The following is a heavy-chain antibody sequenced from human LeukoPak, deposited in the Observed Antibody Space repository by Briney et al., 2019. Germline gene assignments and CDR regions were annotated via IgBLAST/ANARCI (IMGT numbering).Heavy chain of an antibody. D-gene: IGHD4-11*01. Sequence: PGGSLRLSCAASGFTFSSYAMHWVRQAPGKGLEWVAGISYDGSKKYYADSVKGRLTISRDNPKNTLYLQMNCLRAEDTAVYYCARDRDYSNYFDYWGQGTLVTVSS. V-gene: IGHV3-30-3*01. J-gene: IGHJ4*02. CDR3: ARDRDYSNYFDY. CDR2: ISYDGSKK. CDR1: GFTFSSYA.